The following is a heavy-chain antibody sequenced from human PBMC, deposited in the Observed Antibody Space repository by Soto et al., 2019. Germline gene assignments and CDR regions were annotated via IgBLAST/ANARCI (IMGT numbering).Heavy chain of an antibody. V-gene: IGHV4-30-4*02. CDR1: GVSISIGDYY. CDR2: IYYSGST. D-gene: IGHD1-26*01. CDR3: ARSRVGATGYYGMDV. J-gene: IGHJ6*02. Sequence: SETLSLTCTVSGVSISIGDYYWSWIRQPPGKGLEWIGYIYYSGSTYYNPSLKSRVTISVDTSKNQFSLKLSSVTAADTAVYYCARSRVGATGYYGMDVWGQGTTVTVSS.